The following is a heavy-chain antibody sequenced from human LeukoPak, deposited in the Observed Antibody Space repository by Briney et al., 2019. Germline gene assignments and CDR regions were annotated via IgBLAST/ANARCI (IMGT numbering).Heavy chain of an antibody. V-gene: IGHV5-51*01. CDR3: ARDIGYCSSTSCPEGGY. Sequence: GESLKISCKGSGYSFTSYWIGWARQMPGKGLEWMGIIYPGDSDTRYSPSFQGQVTISADKSISTAYLQWSSLKASDTAMYYCARDIGYCSSTSCPEGGYWGQGTLVTVSS. D-gene: IGHD2-2*01. J-gene: IGHJ4*02. CDR1: GYSFTSYW. CDR2: IYPGDSDT.